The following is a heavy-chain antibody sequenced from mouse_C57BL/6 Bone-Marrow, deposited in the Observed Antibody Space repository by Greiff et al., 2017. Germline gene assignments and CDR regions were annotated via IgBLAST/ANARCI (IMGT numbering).Heavy chain of an antibody. V-gene: IGHV1-55*01. CDR2: IYPTSGRT. J-gene: IGHJ2*01. CDR1: GYTFTSYW. CDR3: ARSGPLGRSFDY. D-gene: IGHD4-1*01. Sequence: QVQLQQPGAELVKPGASVTMSCKASGYTFTSYWITWVKQRPGQGLEWIGDIYPTSGRTNYNEKFTSKAILTVDTSSNTVYMQLSSLTYEDSAVFYCARSGPLGRSFDYWGQGTTLTVSA.